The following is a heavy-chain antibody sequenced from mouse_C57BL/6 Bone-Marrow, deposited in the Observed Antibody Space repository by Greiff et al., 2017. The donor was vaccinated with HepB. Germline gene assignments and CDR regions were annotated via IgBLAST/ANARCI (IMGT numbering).Heavy chain of an antibody. J-gene: IGHJ3*01. Sequence: VQLQQSGAELVRPGASVKLSCTASGFNIKDDYMHWVKQRPEQGLEWIGWIDPENGATEYASKFQGKATITADTSSNTAYLQLSSLTSEDTAVYYCTTAGPFAYWCQGTLVTVSA. CDR1: GFNIKDDY. CDR3: TTAGPFAY. V-gene: IGHV14-4*01. CDR2: IDPENGAT.